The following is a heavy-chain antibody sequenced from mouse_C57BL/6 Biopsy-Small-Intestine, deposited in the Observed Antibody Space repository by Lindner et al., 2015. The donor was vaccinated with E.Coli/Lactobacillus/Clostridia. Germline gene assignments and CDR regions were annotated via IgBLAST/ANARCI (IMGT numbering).Heavy chain of an antibody. Sequence: SVKVSCKASGYTFTGYYMHWVRQAPGQGLEWMGWINPNTGGTNYAQKFQGRVAMTRDTSISTAYMELSTLRSDDTAVYYCANLYISSSSNYYYMDVWGKGTTVTVSS. J-gene: IGHJ1*03. D-gene: IGHD1-3*01. CDR3: ANLYISSSSNYYYMDV. CDR2: INPNTGGT. CDR1: GYTFTGYY. V-gene: IGHV1-72*04.